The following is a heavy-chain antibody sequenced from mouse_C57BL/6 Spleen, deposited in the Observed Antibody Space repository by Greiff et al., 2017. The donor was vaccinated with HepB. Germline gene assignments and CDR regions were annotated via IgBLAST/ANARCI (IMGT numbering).Heavy chain of an antibody. J-gene: IGHJ3*01. CDR1: GFTFSSYC. CDR3: ARQLRTTVVARGFAY. V-gene: IGHV5-6*01. D-gene: IGHD1-1*01. CDR2: ISSGGSYT. Sequence: EVQVVESGADLVKPGGSLKLSCAASGFTFSSYCMSWVRQTPDKRLEWVATISSGGSYTYYPDSVKGRFTISRDNAKNTLYLQMSSLKSEDTAMYYGARQLRTTVVARGFAYWGQGTLVTVSA.